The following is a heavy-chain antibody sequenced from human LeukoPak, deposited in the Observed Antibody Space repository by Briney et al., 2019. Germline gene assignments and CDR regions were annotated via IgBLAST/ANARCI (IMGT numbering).Heavy chain of an antibody. D-gene: IGHD6-13*01. CDR1: GYTFTGYY. CDR2: INPNSGGT. V-gene: IGHV1-2*02. J-gene: IGHJ6*02. CDR3: ARYRIAAAASFQHYGMDV. Sequence: WASVKVSCKASGYTFTGYYMHWVRQAPRQGLEWMGWINPNSGGTNYAQKFQGRVTMTRDASISTAYMELSRLRSEDTAVYYCARYRIAAAASFQHYGMDVWGQGTTVTVSS.